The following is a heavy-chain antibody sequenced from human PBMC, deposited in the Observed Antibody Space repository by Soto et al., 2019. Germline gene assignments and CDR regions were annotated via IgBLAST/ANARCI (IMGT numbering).Heavy chain of an antibody. CDR2: IIPILGIA. D-gene: IGHD6-13*01. CDR1: GYTFTSYG. Sequence: SVKVSCKASGYTFTSYGISWVRPAPGQGLEWMGRIIPILGIANYAQKFQGRVTITADKSTSTAYMELSSLRSEDTAVYYCARDPPGGAAETDVNWFDPWGQGTLVTVSS. J-gene: IGHJ5*02. V-gene: IGHV1-69*04. CDR3: ARDPPGGAAETDVNWFDP.